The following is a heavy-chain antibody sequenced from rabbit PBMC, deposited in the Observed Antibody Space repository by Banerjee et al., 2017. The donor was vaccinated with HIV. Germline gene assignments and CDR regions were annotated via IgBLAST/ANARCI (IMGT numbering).Heavy chain of an antibody. Sequence: QEHLEESGGGLVKPEGSLTLTCTASGFSFSNKYVMCWVRQAPGKGLEWIGCSNSSSSNDVYASWATGRFTISKTSSTTVTQQMTSLTAADTATYFCARDGSGWGANFNLWGPGTLVNVS. V-gene: IGHV1S45*01. CDR2: SNSSSSND. CDR3: ARDGSGWGANFNL. D-gene: IGHD4-1*01. J-gene: IGHJ4*01. CDR1: GFSFSNKYV.